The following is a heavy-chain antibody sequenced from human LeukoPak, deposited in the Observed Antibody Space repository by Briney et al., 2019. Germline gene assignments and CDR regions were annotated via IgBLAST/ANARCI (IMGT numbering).Heavy chain of an antibody. V-gene: IGHV1-18*01. Sequence: ASVKVSCKTSGYIFGHNGISWVRQAPGQGPEWMGWISAYYGDTKYAQKFQGRVTMTRDTSTSTVYMELRSLRSDDTAVYYCARSPLHYSTHYYYYDMDVWGQGTTVTVSS. J-gene: IGHJ6*02. CDR1: GYIFGHNG. CDR3: ARSPLHYSTHYYYYDMDV. CDR2: ISAYYGDT. D-gene: IGHD4-11*01.